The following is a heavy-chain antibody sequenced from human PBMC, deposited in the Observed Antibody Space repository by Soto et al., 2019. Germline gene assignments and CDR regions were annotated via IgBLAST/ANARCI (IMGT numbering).Heavy chain of an antibody. V-gene: IGHV1-69*13. J-gene: IGHJ4*01. CDR3: ARVFDYSSGGSCPYTY. CDR1: GGTFSSYA. Sequence: ASVKVSCKASGGTFSSYAISWVRQAPGQGLEWMGGIIPIFGTANYAQKFQGRVTITADESTSTAYMELSSLRSEDTAVYYCARVFDYSSGGSCPYTYWPHGTLVPV. D-gene: IGHD2-15*01. CDR2: IIPIFGTA.